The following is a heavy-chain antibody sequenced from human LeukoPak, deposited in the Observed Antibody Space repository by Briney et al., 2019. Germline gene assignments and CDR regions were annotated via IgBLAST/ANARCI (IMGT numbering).Heavy chain of an antibody. Sequence: KPSETLSLTCAVSGYSISSGYYWGWIRQPPGKGLEWIGSIYHSGSTYYNPSIKSRVTISVDTSKNQFSLKLSSVTAADTAVYYCARIDSSGYYAWYYYYYYMDVWGKGTTVTVSS. J-gene: IGHJ6*03. V-gene: IGHV4-38-2*01. CDR3: ARIDSSGYYAWYYYYYYMDV. CDR2: IYHSGST. CDR1: GYSISSGYY. D-gene: IGHD3-22*01.